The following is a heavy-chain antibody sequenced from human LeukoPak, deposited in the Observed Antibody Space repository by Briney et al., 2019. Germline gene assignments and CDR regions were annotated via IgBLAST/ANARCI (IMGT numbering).Heavy chain of an antibody. CDR1: GFTFSSYS. Sequence: GGSLRLSCAASGFTFSSYSMNWVRQAPGKGLEWVSYISSSSSTIYYADSVKGRFTISRDNAKNSLYLQMNSLRAEDTAVYYCARAHPVGASYYYYMDVWGKGTTVTVSS. V-gene: IGHV3-48*01. J-gene: IGHJ6*03. CDR3: ARAHPVGASYYYYMDV. D-gene: IGHD1-26*01. CDR2: ISSSSSTI.